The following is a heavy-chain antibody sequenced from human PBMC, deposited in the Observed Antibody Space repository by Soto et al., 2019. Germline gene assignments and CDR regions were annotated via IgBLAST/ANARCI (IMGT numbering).Heavy chain of an antibody. CDR3: SHSGSQQGYFQH. CDR2: ISGSGGST. V-gene: IGHV3-23*01. Sequence: PGGSLRLSCAASGFTFSSYAMSWVRQAPGKGLEWVSAISGSGGSTYYADSVKGRFTISRDNSKNTLYLQMNSLRAEDTAVYYCSHSGSQQGYFQHWGQGTLVTVSS. CDR1: GFTFSSYA. J-gene: IGHJ1*01. D-gene: IGHD1-26*01.